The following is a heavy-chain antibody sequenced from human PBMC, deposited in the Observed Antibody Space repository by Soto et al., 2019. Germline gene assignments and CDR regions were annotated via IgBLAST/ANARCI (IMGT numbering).Heavy chain of an antibody. CDR3: AKRLSYYFDS. CDR1: GLTFSNYA. J-gene: IGHJ4*01. CDR2: VTGDGVTT. D-gene: IGHD3-16*02. Sequence: GGSLRLSCAASGLTFSNYAMSWIRQAPGKGLEWVSTVTGDGVTTSYADSVKGRFTISRDNSKNTLYLQMSGLRADDTAVYYCAKRLSYYFDSWGHGTLVTVSS. V-gene: IGHV3-23*01.